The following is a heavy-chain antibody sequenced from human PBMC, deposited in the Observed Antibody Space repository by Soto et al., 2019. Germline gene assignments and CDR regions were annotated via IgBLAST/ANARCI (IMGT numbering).Heavy chain of an antibody. D-gene: IGHD6-19*01. J-gene: IGHJ4*02. CDR1: GFTFSDSA. CDR3: TSRIAVAGALDS. Sequence: EVQLVESGGGLVQPGGSLKLSCAASGFTFSDSAMHWVRQASGKGLEWVGRIRSKTNSYATAYAASVKGRFTISRDDSKNTAYLQMNSLKADDTAVYYCTSRIAVAGALDSWGQGTLVTVSS. V-gene: IGHV3-73*02. CDR2: IRSKTNSYAT.